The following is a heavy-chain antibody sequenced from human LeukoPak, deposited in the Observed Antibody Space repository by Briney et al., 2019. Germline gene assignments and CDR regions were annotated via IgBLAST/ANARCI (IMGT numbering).Heavy chain of an antibody. CDR1: GFTFSSYA. V-gene: IGHV3-23*01. CDR2: ISGSGGSA. J-gene: IGHJ4*02. D-gene: IGHD3-22*01. Sequence: PGGSLRLSCAASGFTFSSYAMSWVRQAPGKGLEWVSAISGSGGSAYYADSVKGRFTISRDNSKNTLYLQMNSLRAEDTAVYYCAKDSTYYYDSSGHPFDYWGQGTLVTVSS. CDR3: AKDSTYYYDSSGHPFDY.